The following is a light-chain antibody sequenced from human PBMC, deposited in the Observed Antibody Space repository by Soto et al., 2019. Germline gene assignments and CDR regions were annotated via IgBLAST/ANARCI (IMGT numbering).Light chain of an antibody. V-gene: IGKV3-20*01. CDR1: QSVRSN. CDR3: QQYGSSPPVT. CDR2: GAS. J-gene: IGKJ1*01. Sequence: EIVMTQSPATLSVSPGERATLSCRASQSVRSNLAWHQQKPGQAPRLLIYGASSRATGIPDRFSGSGSGTDFTLTISRLEPEDFAVYYCQQYGSSPPVTFGQGTKVDI.